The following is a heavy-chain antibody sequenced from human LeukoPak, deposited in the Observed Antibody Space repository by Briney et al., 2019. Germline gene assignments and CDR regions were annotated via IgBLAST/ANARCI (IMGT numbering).Heavy chain of an antibody. V-gene: IGHV3-23*01. D-gene: IGHD6-19*01. CDR2: FLANAKT. J-gene: IGHJ4*02. CDR1: GFILSSYS. CDR3: AKDVQQDSGWDFDY. Sequence: PGGSLRLACVLSGFILSSYSVSCVRQARGKGLGWVSAFLANAKTRYAVSVKGRFTISRDNPRNTLYLQRNSMRGEDRAVYNGAKDVQQDSGWDFDYWGEGTLVTVSS.